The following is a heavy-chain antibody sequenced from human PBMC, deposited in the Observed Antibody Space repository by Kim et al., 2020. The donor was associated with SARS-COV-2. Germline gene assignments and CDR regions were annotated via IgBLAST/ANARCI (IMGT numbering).Heavy chain of an antibody. D-gene: IGHD2-15*01. Sequence: DYAVYVKSRVTINPATSKNQFSLQLNSVPSEDTAVYYCARYISATRAFDIWGQGTMVTVSS. V-gene: IGHV6-1*01. CDR3: ARYISATRAFDI. J-gene: IGHJ3*02.